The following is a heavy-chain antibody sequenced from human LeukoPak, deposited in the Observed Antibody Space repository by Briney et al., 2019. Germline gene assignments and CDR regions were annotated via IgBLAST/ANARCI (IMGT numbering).Heavy chain of an antibody. V-gene: IGHV3-21*04. CDR3: VRDRGTYRPIDY. Sequence: PGGSLRLSCAASAFSLKDYNMNWVRQAPGKGLEWVSSISYTGTYIYYADSVKGRFTVSRDNAQNSVYLQMNSLRVEDTAIYYCVRDRGTYRPIDYWGQGTLVTVSS. CDR1: AFSLKDYN. CDR2: ISYTGTYI. J-gene: IGHJ4*02. D-gene: IGHD1-26*01.